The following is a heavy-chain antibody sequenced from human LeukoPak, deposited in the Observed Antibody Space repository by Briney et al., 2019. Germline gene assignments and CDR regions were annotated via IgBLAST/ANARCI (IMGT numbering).Heavy chain of an antibody. D-gene: IGHD6-13*01. J-gene: IGHJ4*02. CDR3: AREGRAAAASFDF. Sequence: GGSLRLSCAASGFIFDNFWMSWVRQAPGKGLEWVANIKQDGSEIYYVDSVKGRFTISRDNAKNSLYLQMNSLRAEDTAVYYCAREGRAAAASFDFWGQGTLVTVSS. CDR1: GFIFDNFW. CDR2: IKQDGSEI. V-gene: IGHV3-7*04.